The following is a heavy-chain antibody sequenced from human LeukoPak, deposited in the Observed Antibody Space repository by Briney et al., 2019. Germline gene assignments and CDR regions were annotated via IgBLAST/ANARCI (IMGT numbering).Heavy chain of an antibody. J-gene: IGHJ5*02. CDR1: GDSISSYYW. CDR3: ARIRYSYGQSPYNWFDP. Sequence: TLSLTCTVSGDSISSYYWSWIRQPPGKALEWLARIDWDDDKYYSTSLKTRLTISKDTSKNQVVLTMTNMDPVDTATYHCARIRYSYGQSPYNWFDPWGQGTLVTVSS. D-gene: IGHD5-18*01. CDR2: IDWDDDK. V-gene: IGHV2-70*11.